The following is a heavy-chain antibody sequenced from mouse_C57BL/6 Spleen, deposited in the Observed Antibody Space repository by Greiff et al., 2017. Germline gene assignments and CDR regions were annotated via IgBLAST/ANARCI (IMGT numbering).Heavy chain of an antibody. J-gene: IGHJ4*01. D-gene: IGHD1-1*01. V-gene: IGHV3-6*01. CDR2: ISYDGSN. CDR3: ARDGITTVVPGAMDY. CDR1: GYSITSGYY. Sequence: EVQLQESGPGLVKPSQSLSLTCSVTGYSITSGYYWNWIRQFPGNKLEWMGYISYDGSNNYNPSLKNRISITRDTSKNQFFLKLNSVTTEDTATYYCARDGITTVVPGAMDYWGQGTSVTVSS.